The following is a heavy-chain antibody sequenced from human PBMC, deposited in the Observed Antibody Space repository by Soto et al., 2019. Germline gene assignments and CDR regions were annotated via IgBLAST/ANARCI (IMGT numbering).Heavy chain of an antibody. Sequence: QVQLVQSGAEVKKPGASVKVSCKASGYTFTSYGICWVRQAPGQGLEWMGWISGYNGNTNYAQNLQGRVTMTTDTSTSTVYMELRSLRSDDSAVYYCARQCSSTRCLDLWGRGTLVIVSS. CDR2: ISGYNGNT. CDR1: GYTFTSYG. V-gene: IGHV1-18*01. D-gene: IGHD2-2*01. J-gene: IGHJ2*01. CDR3: ARQCSSTRCLDL.